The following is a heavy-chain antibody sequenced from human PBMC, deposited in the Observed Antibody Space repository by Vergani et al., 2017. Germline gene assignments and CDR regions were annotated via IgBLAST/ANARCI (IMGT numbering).Heavy chain of an antibody. CDR2: LSASDRRT. V-gene: IGHV3-23*01. CDR3: AKVGRSGVAGTFGAFDI. CDR1: GFTFIMHA. D-gene: IGHD6-19*01. J-gene: IGHJ3*02. Sequence: EVQLLESGGGLVQPGGSLRLSCAASGFTFIMHAMSWVRQAPGKGLEWVSTLSASDRRTHYADSVKGRFTISRDNSKNTLFLHMNSLRPEDTAVYYCAKVGRSGVAGTFGAFDIWGQGTMVTVSS.